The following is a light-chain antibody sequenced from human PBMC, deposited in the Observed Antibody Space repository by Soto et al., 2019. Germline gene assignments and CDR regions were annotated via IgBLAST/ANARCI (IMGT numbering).Light chain of an antibody. J-gene: IGKJ2*01. CDR2: GAS. Sequence: EIVLTQSPGTLSLSPGERATLSCKASQSVTSRYLAWYQQKPGQAPRLLIYGASSRATGIPDRFSGSGSGKDFTLTINRLEPEDCAVYFCQQYNNSPEHTVGQGTKLEIK. V-gene: IGKV3-20*01. CDR1: QSVTSRY. CDR3: QQYNNSPEHT.